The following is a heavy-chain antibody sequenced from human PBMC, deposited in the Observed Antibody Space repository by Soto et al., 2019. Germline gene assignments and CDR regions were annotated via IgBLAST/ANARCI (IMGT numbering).Heavy chain of an antibody. D-gene: IGHD6-6*01. CDR2: ISGSGGST. CDR1: GFTFSSYA. Sequence: EVQLLESGGGLVQPGGSLRLYCAASGFTFSSYAMSWVRQAPGKGLEWVSAISGSGGSTYYADSVKGRFTISRDNSKNTLYLQMNSLRAEDTAVYYCAKDSSSLEEAPDYWGQGTLVTVSS. J-gene: IGHJ4*02. V-gene: IGHV3-23*01. CDR3: AKDSSSLEEAPDY.